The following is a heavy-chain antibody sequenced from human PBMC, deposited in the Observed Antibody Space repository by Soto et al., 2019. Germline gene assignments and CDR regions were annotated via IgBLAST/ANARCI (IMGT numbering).Heavy chain of an antibody. CDR2: IIPILGIA. CDR3: ARGGPGSGSYPVS. V-gene: IGHV1-69*02. Sequence: QVQLVQSGAEVKKPGSSVKVSCKASGGTFSSYTISWVRQASGQGHEWMGRIIPILGIANYAQKFQGRVTITADKSTSTAYMELSSLRSEDTAVYYCARGGPGSGSYPVSWGQGTLVTVSS. D-gene: IGHD3-10*01. J-gene: IGHJ5*02. CDR1: GGTFSSYT.